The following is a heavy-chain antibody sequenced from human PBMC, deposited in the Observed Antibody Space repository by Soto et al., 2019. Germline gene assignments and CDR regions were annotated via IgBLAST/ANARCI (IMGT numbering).Heavy chain of an antibody. CDR1: GGSISSSSYY. J-gene: IGHJ4*02. D-gene: IGHD2-21*02. CDR3: ARGPNQRLLSFDY. Sequence: QLQLQESGPGLVKPSETLSLTCTVSGGSISSSSYYWGWIRQPPGKGLEWIGSIYYSGTTYYNPPVTSCGSFFVDAYREPVAQKLSSVTAADAAVYYCARGPNQRLLSFDYWGQGTLVTVSS. CDR2: IYYSGTT. V-gene: IGHV4-39*01.